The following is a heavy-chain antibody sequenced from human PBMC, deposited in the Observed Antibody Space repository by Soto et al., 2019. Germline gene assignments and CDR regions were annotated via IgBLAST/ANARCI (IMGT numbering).Heavy chain of an antibody. D-gene: IGHD3-3*01. V-gene: IGHV4-31*03. CDR3: ARVRSIFGVVNRIDP. CDR1: GGSISSGGYY. Sequence: QVQLQESGPGLVKPSQTLSLTCTVSGGSISSGGYYWSWIRQHPGKGLEWIGYIYYSGSTYYNPSLKSRVTISVDTSKNQFSLKLSSVTAADTAVYYCARVRSIFGVVNRIDPWGQGTLVTVSS. J-gene: IGHJ5*02. CDR2: IYYSGST.